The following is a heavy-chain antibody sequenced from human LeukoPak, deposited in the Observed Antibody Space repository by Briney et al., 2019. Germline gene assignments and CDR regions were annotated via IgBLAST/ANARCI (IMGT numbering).Heavy chain of an antibody. CDR3: VRIGYSSNSLGIDY. Sequence: GGSLRLSCAASGFTFSTYNMNWVRQAPGKGLEWVSSISSSSTYIYYADSVKGRFTISRDNAKNSLYLQMNSLRDEETAVYYCVRIGYSSNSLGIDYWGQGTLVTVSS. D-gene: IGHD5-12*01. V-gene: IGHV3-21*01. J-gene: IGHJ4*02. CDR2: ISSSSTYI. CDR1: GFTFSTYN.